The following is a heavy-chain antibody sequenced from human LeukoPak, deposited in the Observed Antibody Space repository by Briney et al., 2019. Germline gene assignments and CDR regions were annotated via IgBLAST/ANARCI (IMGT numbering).Heavy chain of an antibody. D-gene: IGHD3-9*01. CDR1: GFTFSSYW. Sequence: GGSLRLSCAASGFTFSSYWMSWVRQAPGKGLEWVANIKQDGSEKYYVDSVKGRFTISRDNAKSSLYLQMNSLRAEDTALYYCAKDRYDILTGPRPYYFDYWGQGTLVTVSS. V-gene: IGHV3-7*03. CDR3: AKDRYDILTGPRPYYFDY. J-gene: IGHJ4*02. CDR2: IKQDGSEK.